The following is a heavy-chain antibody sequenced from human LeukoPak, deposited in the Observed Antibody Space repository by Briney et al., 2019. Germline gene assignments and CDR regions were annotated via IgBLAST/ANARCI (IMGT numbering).Heavy chain of an antibody. CDR3: ARVRNSYGSGGYYFDY. V-gene: IGHV7-4-1*02. D-gene: IGHD3-10*01. J-gene: IGHJ4*02. CDR1: GYTFTTYT. CDR2: INTNTGNP. Sequence: ASVKVSCKASGYTFTTYTMNWVRQAPGQGLEWMGWINTNTGNPTYAQGFTGRFVFSLDTSVSTAYLQITSLKAEDTAVYYCARVRNSYGSGGYYFDYWGQGTLVTVSS.